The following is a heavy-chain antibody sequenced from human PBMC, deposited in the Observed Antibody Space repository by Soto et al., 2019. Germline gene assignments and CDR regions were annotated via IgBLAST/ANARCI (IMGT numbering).Heavy chain of an antibody. CDR2: MSHSATT. Sequence: QVQLQESGPGLMKPSQTLSLTCTVSGGYISSAGSFWSWVRQNPGKGLEWIGFMSHSATTPYNSSLKIRVTTSIHTSKNHFSLNLGSVTAADTAVYYCARGYSRPDWFDSWGPGTLVIVSS. CDR1: GGYISSAGSF. CDR3: ARGYSRPDWFDS. J-gene: IGHJ5*01. V-gene: IGHV4-31*03. D-gene: IGHD5-12*01.